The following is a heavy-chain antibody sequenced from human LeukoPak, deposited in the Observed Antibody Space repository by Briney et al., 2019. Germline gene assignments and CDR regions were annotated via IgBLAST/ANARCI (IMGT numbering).Heavy chain of an antibody. V-gene: IGHV1-46*01. CDR2: INPSGGST. J-gene: IGHJ4*02. Sequence: ASVKVSCKASGYTFTSYYMHWVRQAPGQGLEWMGIINPSGGSTSYAQKFQGRVTMTRDMSTSTVYMELSSLRSEDTAVYYCARVKVLRFLEFFLDFWGQGILVTVSS. CDR3: ARVKVLRFLEFFLDF. D-gene: IGHD3-3*01. CDR1: GYTFTSYY.